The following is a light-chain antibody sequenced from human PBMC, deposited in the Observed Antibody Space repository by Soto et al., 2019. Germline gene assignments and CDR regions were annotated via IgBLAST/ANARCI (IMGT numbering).Light chain of an antibody. CDR2: DAS. CDR1: QDISNY. CDR3: QQYDNLPPMSETSPRFT. Sequence: DIQMTQSPSSLSASVGDRVTITCQASQDISNYLNWYQQKPGKAPKLLIYDASNLETGVPSRFSGSGSGTDFTFTISSLQPEDIATYYCQQYDNLPPMSETSPRFTFGPGTKVDIK. V-gene: IGKV1-33*01. J-gene: IGKJ3*01.